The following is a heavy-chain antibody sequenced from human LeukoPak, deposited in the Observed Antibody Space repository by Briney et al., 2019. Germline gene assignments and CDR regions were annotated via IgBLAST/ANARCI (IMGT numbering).Heavy chain of an antibody. J-gene: IGHJ4*02. CDR3: ATLPLRGYSYGSADY. D-gene: IGHD5-18*01. V-gene: IGHV1-2*02. CDR1: GYTFTGYY. Sequence: SVKVSCKASGYTFTGYYMHWVRQAPGQGLEWMGWINPNSGGTNYAQKFQGRVTMTRDTSISTAYMELSRLRSDDTAVYYCATLPLRGYSYGSADYWGQGTLVTVSS. CDR2: INPNSGGT.